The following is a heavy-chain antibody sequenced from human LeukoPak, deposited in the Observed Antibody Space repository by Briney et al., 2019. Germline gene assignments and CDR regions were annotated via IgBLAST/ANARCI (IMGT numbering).Heavy chain of an antibody. V-gene: IGHV3-23*01. CDR1: GFTFSSSA. Sequence: PGGSLRLSCAASGFTFSSSAMTWVRQAPGKGLEWVSSLTGGSDNSEHADSVKGRFSISRDNSKNTLYLQMNSLRAEDTAVYYCAKDNGSYRPYFDYWGQGTLVTVSS. J-gene: IGHJ4*02. D-gene: IGHD1-26*01. CDR2: LTGGSDNS. CDR3: AKDNGSYRPYFDY.